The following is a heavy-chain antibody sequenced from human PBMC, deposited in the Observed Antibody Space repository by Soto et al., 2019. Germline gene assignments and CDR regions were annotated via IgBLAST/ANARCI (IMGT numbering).Heavy chain of an antibody. D-gene: IGHD3-3*01. CDR1: GGSFSGYY. CDR3: ARGHRRGIFGVPPNWFDP. J-gene: IGHJ5*02. Sequence: PSETLSLTCAVYGGSFSGYYWSWIRQPPGKGLEWIGKINHSGSTNYNPSLKSRVTISVDTSKNQFSLKLSSVTAADTAVYYCARGHRRGIFGVPPNWFDPWGQGTLVTVSS. CDR2: INHSGST. V-gene: IGHV4-34*01.